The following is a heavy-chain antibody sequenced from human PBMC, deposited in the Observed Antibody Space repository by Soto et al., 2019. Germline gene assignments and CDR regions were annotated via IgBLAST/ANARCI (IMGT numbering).Heavy chain of an antibody. J-gene: IGHJ6*02. CDR3: TRDEFPLRGIIRLFRHCYFGMDV. Sequence: ASVKVSCKASGYTFSDYYMHWVRQAPGQGLQWMGIIDTTGDTTAYAQNYQARLTMTTDTSTSTYYMELSSLRSDNTAANYCTRDEFPLRGIIRLFRHCYFGMDVLGQGITVTVSS. CDR2: IDTTGDTT. CDR1: GYTFSDYY. D-gene: IGHD3-10*01. V-gene: IGHV1-46*01.